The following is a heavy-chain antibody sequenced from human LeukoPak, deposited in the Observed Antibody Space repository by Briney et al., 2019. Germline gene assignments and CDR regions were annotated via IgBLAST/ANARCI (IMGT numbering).Heavy chain of an antibody. CDR2: TYYSGST. D-gene: IGHD3-10*01. V-gene: IGHV4-30-4*08. J-gene: IGHJ3*02. Sequence: TLSLTCTVSGGSISSGDYYWSWIRQPPGKGLEWIGYTYYSGSTYYNPSLKSRVTISVDTSKNQFSLKLSSVTAADTAVYYCARDSAYYYGSGSLSYDAFDIWGQGTMVTVSS. CDR3: ARDSAYYYGSGSLSYDAFDI. CDR1: GGSISSGDYY.